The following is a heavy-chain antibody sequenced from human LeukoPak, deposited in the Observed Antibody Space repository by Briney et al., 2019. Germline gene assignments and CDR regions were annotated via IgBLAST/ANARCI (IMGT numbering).Heavy chain of an antibody. Sequence: SGPTLVNPTQTLTLTCTFSGFSLSTSGVGVGWIRQPPGKALEWLALIYWNDGKRYSPSLKSRLTITKDTSKNQVVLTMTNMDPVDTATYYCAHRQGRWELLPIDAFDIWGQGTMVTVSS. CDR2: IYWNDGK. CDR3: AHRQGRWELLPIDAFDI. V-gene: IGHV2-5*01. CDR1: GFSLSTSGVG. J-gene: IGHJ3*02. D-gene: IGHD1-26*01.